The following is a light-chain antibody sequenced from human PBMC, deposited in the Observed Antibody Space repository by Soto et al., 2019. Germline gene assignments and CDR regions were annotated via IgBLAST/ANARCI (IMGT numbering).Light chain of an antibody. V-gene: IGLV2-11*01. CDR2: DVT. J-gene: IGLJ2*01. CDR3: CSYAGSYSFEV. Sequence: QSALTQPRSVSGSPGQAVTISCTGTSSDVGGYNYVSWYQQHPRKAPKLMIYDVTKRPSGVPDRFSGSKSGNTASLTISGLQAEDEADYYCCSYAGSYSFEVFGGGTKLTVL. CDR1: SSDVGGYNY.